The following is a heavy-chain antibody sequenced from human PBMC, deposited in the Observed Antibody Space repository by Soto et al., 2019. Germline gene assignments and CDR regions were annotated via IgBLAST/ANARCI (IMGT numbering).Heavy chain of an antibody. D-gene: IGHD1-26*01. CDR3: ARDRAVGATQAFDY. CDR1: GYTFTSYA. CDR2: INAGNGNT. J-gene: IGHJ4*02. Sequence: ASVKVSCKASGYTFTSYAMHWVRQAPGQRLEWMGWINAGNGNTKHSQKFQGRVTITRDTSASTAYMELSSLRSEDTAVYYCARDRAVGATQAFDYWGQGTLVTVSS. V-gene: IGHV1-3*01.